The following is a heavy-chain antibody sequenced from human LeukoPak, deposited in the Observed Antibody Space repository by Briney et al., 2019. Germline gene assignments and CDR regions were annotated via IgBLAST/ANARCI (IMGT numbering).Heavy chain of an antibody. CDR2: INPNSGGT. V-gene: IGHV1-2*02. D-gene: IGHD3-3*01. CDR3: ARGGRITIFGVVIKRSGYFDY. CDR1: GYTFTGYC. Sequence: ASVWVSCKASGYTFTGYCMHWVRQAPGQGLEWMGWINPNSGGTNYAQKFQGRVTMTRDTSISTAYMELSRLRSDDTAVYYCARGGRITIFGVVIKRSGYFDYWGQGTLVTVSS. J-gene: IGHJ4*02.